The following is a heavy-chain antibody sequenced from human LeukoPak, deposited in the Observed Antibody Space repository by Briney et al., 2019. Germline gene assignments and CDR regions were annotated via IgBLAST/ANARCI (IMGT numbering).Heavy chain of an antibody. CDR2: MNEYGSGI. CDR3: ARDFYQRGD. Sequence: GGSLRLSCAVSGFTFSGFSMSWVRQAPGKGLEWVAIMNEYGSGIFYVDSVKGRFTISRDKAKNTLYLQVSSLRADDTAIYYCARDFYQRGDWGQGTLVTVSS. CDR1: GFTFSGFS. J-gene: IGHJ4*02. D-gene: IGHD2/OR15-2a*01. V-gene: IGHV3-7*03.